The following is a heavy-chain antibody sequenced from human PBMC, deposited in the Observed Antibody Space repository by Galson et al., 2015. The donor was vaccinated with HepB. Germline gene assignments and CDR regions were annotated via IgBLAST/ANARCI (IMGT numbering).Heavy chain of an antibody. V-gene: IGHV3-30*18. D-gene: IGHD2-2*02. CDR1: GFTFSSYG. Sequence: SLRLSCAVSGFTFSSYGMHWVRQAPGKGLEWVAVISKDGSTKYYVDSVKGRFTISRDNSKNTLYLQMNSLRAEDTAVYYCAKEIMQVPSAITAYGMDVWGQGTTVTVSS. J-gene: IGHJ6*02. CDR2: ISKDGSTK. CDR3: AKEIMQVPSAITAYGMDV.